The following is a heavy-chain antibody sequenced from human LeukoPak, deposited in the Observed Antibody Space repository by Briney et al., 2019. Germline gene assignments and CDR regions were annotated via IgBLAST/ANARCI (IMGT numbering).Heavy chain of an antibody. D-gene: IGHD5-24*01. CDR3: ARDMGWLQPYYFDN. CDR2: IYTSGST. J-gene: IGHJ4*02. Sequence: MPSETLSLTCTVSGGSISSYYWSWIRQPAGKGLEWIGRIYTSGSTNYNPSLKSRVTMSVDTSKNQFSLKLSSVTAADTAVYYCARDMGWLQPYYFDNWGQGTLVTVSS. V-gene: IGHV4-4*07. CDR1: GGSISSYY.